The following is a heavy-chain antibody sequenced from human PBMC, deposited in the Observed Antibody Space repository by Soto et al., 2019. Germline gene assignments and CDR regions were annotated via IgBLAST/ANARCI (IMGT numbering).Heavy chain of an antibody. J-gene: IGHJ6*02. V-gene: IGHV3-33*01. Sequence: QVQLVESGGGVVQPGRSLRLSCSASGFIFRNYGMHWVRQAPGRGLEWVEVIWYDGSNKFYADSVKGRFTISRDNSKNTLYRQMSRLRADDTAVYFCARDQGIALQPVNVKSYYYYGMDVWGQGTTVTVPS. CDR1: GFIFRNYG. CDR2: IWYDGSNK. D-gene: IGHD6-13*01. CDR3: ARDQGIALQPVNVKSYYYYGMDV.